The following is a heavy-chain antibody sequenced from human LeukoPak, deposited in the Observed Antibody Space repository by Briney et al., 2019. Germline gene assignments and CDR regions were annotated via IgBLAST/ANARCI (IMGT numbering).Heavy chain of an antibody. V-gene: IGHV3-30*18. D-gene: IGHD3-10*01. CDR2: ISKDGTNK. CDR1: GFTFSSYA. CDR3: AKDGYYSLGTYFDD. J-gene: IGHJ4*02. Sequence: PGRSLRLSCAASGFTFSSYAMHWVRQAPGKGLQWVAVISKDGTNKYYADSVKGRFTISRDSSKNTLYLQMNSLRTEDTAVYYCAKDGYYSLGTYFDDWGQGTLVTVSS.